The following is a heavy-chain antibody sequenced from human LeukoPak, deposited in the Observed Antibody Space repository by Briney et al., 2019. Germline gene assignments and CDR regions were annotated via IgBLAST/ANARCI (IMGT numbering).Heavy chain of an antibody. Sequence: SGTLSLTCTVSGGSISSYYWSWLRQPPGKGLEWIGYIYYSGSTNYNPSLKSRVTISLDTSKNQFSLKVNSVTAADTAVYYCARDGDCSGGSCYRGFDYWGQGTLVTVSS. D-gene: IGHD2-15*01. V-gene: IGHV4-59*12. CDR3: ARDGDCSGGSCYRGFDY. J-gene: IGHJ4*02. CDR1: GGSISSYY. CDR2: IYYSGST.